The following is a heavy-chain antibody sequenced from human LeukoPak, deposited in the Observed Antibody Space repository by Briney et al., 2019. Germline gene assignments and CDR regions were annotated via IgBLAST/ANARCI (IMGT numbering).Heavy chain of an antibody. Sequence: PGGPLRLSCAAWGFTFSSYAMGWVRQAPRKGLECVSAFTASGGNTYYADSVKGRFTISRDNSKTPLYLQVNSLRAEDTAVYYCAKGNGYSYGRYYFDYWGQGTLVTVSS. V-gene: IGHV3-23*01. D-gene: IGHD5-18*01. J-gene: IGHJ4*02. CDR3: AKGNGYSYGRYYFDY. CDR1: GFTFSSYA. CDR2: FTASGGNT.